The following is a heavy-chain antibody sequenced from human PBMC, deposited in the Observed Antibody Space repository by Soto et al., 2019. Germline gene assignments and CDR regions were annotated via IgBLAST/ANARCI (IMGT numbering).Heavy chain of an antibody. CDR3: ARDTYSSGWYQGTADY. CDR2: ISYDGSNK. V-gene: IGHV3-30-3*01. D-gene: IGHD6-19*01. CDR1: GFTFSSYA. J-gene: IGHJ4*02. Sequence: GGSLRLSCAASGFTFSSYAMHWVRQAPGKGLEWVAVISYDGSNKYYADSVKGRFTISRDNSKNTLYLQMNSLRAEDTAVYYCARDTYSSGWYQGTADYWGQGTLVTVSS.